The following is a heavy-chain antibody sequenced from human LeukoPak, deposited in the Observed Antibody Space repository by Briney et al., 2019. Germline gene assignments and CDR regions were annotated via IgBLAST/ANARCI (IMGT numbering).Heavy chain of an antibody. CDR3: ARVIYGDFYFDY. Sequence: SETLSLTCTVAGYSISSGYYWGWMRQPPGKGLEWIGSIYYSGSTSYNPSLRSRVTISIDTSRNQFSLKLSSVTAADTAVYYCARVIYGDFYFDYWGQGTLVTVSS. J-gene: IGHJ4*02. V-gene: IGHV4-38-2*02. D-gene: IGHD4-17*01. CDR1: GYSISSGYY. CDR2: IYYSGST.